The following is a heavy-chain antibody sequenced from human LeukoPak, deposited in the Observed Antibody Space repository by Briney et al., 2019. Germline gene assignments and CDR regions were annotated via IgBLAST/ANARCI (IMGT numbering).Heavy chain of an antibody. D-gene: IGHD3-22*01. Sequence: SETLSLTCTVSGGSISSGSYYWSWIRQPAGKGLEWIGRIYTSGSTNYNPSPKSRVTISVDTSKNQFSLKLSSVTAADTAVYYCTRGSIAYYYMDVWGKGTTVTISS. CDR3: TRGSIAYYYMDV. CDR1: GGSISSGSYY. CDR2: IYTSGST. J-gene: IGHJ6*03. V-gene: IGHV4-61*02.